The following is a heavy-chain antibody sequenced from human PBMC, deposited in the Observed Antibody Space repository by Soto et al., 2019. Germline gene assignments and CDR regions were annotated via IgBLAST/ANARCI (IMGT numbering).Heavy chain of an antibody. J-gene: IGHJ4*02. V-gene: IGHV3-30*03. Sequence: GGSLRLSCAASGFTFSSYGMHWVRQAPGKGLEWVAVISYDGSNKYYADSVKGRFTISRDDSKNTLYLQMNSLRAEDTAVYYCAPVYDSDYWGQGTLVTVSS. D-gene: IGHD3-22*01. CDR1: GFTFSSYG. CDR3: APVYDSDY. CDR2: ISYDGSNK.